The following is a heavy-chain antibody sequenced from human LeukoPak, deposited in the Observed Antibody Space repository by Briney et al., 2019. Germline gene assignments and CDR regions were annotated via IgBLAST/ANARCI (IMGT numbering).Heavy chain of an antibody. Sequence: AGGSLRLSCAAPGYTLSSYGMDGVRQAQGKGLKGEAVMRDGGGKREYGESVKGRFPIPRDNSKNTLYLQMNSLRAEDTAVYYCAKGAYYDFWSGYPWGQGTLVTVSS. V-gene: IGHV3-30*02. CDR3: AKGAYYDFWSGYP. CDR2: MRDGGGKR. CDR1: GYTLSSYG. D-gene: IGHD3-3*01. J-gene: IGHJ5*02.